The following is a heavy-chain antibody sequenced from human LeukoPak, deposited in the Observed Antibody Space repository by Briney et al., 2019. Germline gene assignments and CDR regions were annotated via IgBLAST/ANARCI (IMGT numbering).Heavy chain of an antibody. Sequence: SETLSLTCTVSGGSISSYYWGWIRQPPGKGLEWIGSLYHSGSPYYNPSLKSRVTISVDTSKNQFSLKLSSVTAADTAVYYCARVVYYYMDVWGKGTTVTVSS. J-gene: IGHJ6*03. CDR1: GGSISSYY. CDR2: LYHSGSP. V-gene: IGHV4-39*07. CDR3: ARVVYYYMDV.